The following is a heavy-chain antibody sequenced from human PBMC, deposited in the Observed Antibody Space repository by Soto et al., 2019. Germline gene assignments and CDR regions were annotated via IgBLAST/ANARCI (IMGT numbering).Heavy chain of an antibody. CDR1: GFTFISYS. CDR2: ISSSSSYI. Sequence: EVQLVESGGGLVKPGGSLRLSCAASGFTFISYSMNWVRQAPGKGLEWVSSISSSSSYIYYADSVKGRFTISRDNAKNSLYLQMNSLRAEDTAVYYCAREPTYYYDSSGYTDAFDIWGQGTMVTVSS. D-gene: IGHD3-22*01. CDR3: AREPTYYYDSSGYTDAFDI. J-gene: IGHJ3*02. V-gene: IGHV3-21*01.